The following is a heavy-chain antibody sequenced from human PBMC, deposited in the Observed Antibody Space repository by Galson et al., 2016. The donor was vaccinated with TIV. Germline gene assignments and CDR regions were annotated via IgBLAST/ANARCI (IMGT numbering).Heavy chain of an antibody. D-gene: IGHD5-18*01. J-gene: IGHJ6*02. CDR2: INHDGSEN. Sequence: SLRLSCAVSGFKFSSYWMTWVRQAPGKGLEWVANINHDGSENYYVDSVKGRFTISRDNAKSSLFLQMNNLRDEDSALYFCARDKISVYSYSFPWHFYYFGMDAWGQGTTVTVSS. CDR3: ARDKISVYSYSFPWHFYYFGMDA. CDR1: GFKFSSYW. V-gene: IGHV3-7*03.